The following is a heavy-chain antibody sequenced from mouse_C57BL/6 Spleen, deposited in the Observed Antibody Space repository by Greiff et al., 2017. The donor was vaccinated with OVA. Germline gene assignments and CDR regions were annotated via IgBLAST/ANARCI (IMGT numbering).Heavy chain of an antibody. V-gene: IGHV3-6*01. CDR2: ISYDGSN. CDR1: GYSITSGYY. CDR3: ASRNHWYFDV. J-gene: IGHJ1*03. D-gene: IGHD2-1*01. Sequence: ESGPGLVKPSQSLSLTCSVTGYSITSGYYWNWIRQFPGNKLEWMGYISYDGSNNYNPSLKNRIPITRDTSKNQFFLKLNSVTTEDTATYYCASRNHWYFDVWGTGTTVTVSS.